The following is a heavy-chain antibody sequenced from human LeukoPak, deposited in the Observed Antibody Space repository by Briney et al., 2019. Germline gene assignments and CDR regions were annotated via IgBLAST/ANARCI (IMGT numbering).Heavy chain of an antibody. D-gene: IGHD6-13*01. CDR2: ISSDGSNK. CDR3: ARDRLYSSSWYNSFDY. CDR1: GFIFSSYT. Sequence: GGSLRLSCAASGFIFSSYTMHWVRQAPGKGLEWVAVISSDGSNKYYVDSVKGRFTISRDNSKNTLYLQMNSLRAEDTAVYYCARDRLYSSSWYNSFDYWGQGTLVTVSS. V-gene: IGHV3-30-3*01. J-gene: IGHJ4*02.